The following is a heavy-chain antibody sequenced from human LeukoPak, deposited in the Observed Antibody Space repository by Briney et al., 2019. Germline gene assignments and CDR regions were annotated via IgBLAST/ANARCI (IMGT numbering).Heavy chain of an antibody. J-gene: IGHJ4*02. CDR1: GGSISSGGYY. V-gene: IGHV4-30-2*01. CDR3: AREGSSWYGGDLDY. D-gene: IGHD6-13*01. CDR2: IYHSGST. Sequence: PSETLSLTCTVSGGSISSGGYYWSWIRQPPGKGLEWIGYIYHSGSTYYNPSLKSRVTISVDRSKNQFSLKLSSVTAADTAVYYCAREGSSWYGGDLDYWGQGTLVTVSS.